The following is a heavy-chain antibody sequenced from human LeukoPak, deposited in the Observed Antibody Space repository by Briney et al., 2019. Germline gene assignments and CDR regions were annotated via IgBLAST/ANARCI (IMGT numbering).Heavy chain of an antibody. J-gene: IGHJ4*02. CDR3: ARGSLVRYYGSGSYRTRAGFDY. CDR1: GFTFSSYE. Sequence: PGGSLRLSCAASGFTFSSYEMNWVRQAPGKGLEWVLYISGRGSTIYYADSVKGRFTISRDNAKNSLYLQMNSLRAEDTAVYYCARGSLVRYYGSGSYRTRAGFDYWGQGTRVTVSS. V-gene: IGHV3-48*03. CDR2: ISGRGSTI. D-gene: IGHD3-10*01.